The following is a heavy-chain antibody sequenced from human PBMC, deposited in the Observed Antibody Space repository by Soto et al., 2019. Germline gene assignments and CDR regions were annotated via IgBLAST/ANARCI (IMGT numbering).Heavy chain of an antibody. V-gene: IGHV2-5*02. CDR1: GFSLGTSGVG. CDR3: AHRVRYCSGGSCYLRDFDY. CDR2: FYWDDDK. D-gene: IGHD2-15*01. Sequence: ITLKRPGPTLVKPTQTLRLTCTFSGFSLGTSGVGGGWIRQPPGKALGWLAPFYWDDDKRYSPSLKSRLTISKDTSKNQVVLTVTNMDPVDTATYYCAHRVRYCSGGSCYLRDFDYWGQGTLVTVSS. J-gene: IGHJ4*02.